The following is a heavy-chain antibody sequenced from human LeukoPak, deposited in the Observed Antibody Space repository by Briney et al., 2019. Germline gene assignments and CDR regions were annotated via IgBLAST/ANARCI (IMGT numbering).Heavy chain of an antibody. CDR3: ARLSVGGSYSEIYYFNY. CDR1: GFTFSDYS. J-gene: IGHJ4*02. D-gene: IGHD1-26*01. CDR2: ISSISTYI. V-gene: IGHV3-21*01. Sequence: GGSLRLSCAASGFTFSDYSMNWVRQAPGRGLEWVSSISSISTYISYADSVEGRFTISRDNAKNSLYLQMNSLRAEDTAVYYCARLSVGGSYSEIYYFNYWGQGTLVTVSS.